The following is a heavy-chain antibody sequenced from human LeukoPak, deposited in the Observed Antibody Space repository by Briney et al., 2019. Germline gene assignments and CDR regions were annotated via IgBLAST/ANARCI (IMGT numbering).Heavy chain of an antibody. V-gene: IGHV3-7*01. J-gene: IGHJ5*02. CDR1: GFTLSIYW. CDR2: IKQDGSEK. CDR3: AKEFLRWGFDP. Sequence: GGSLRLSCAASGFTLSIYWMSWVRQAPGKGLEWLANIKQDGSEKYYVDSVKGRFTISRDNVENSLDLQMNSLRVEDTAVYYCAKEFLRWGFDPWGQGTLVTVSS. D-gene: IGHD2-21*01.